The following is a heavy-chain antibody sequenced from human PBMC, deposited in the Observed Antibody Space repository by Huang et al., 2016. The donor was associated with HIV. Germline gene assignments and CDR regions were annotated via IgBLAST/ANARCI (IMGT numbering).Heavy chain of an antibody. CDR2: IIPIIGTT. D-gene: IGHD2-2*01. CDR3: AGESNIVVVPHTIKFFDY. V-gene: IGHV1-69*01. J-gene: IGHJ4*02. Sequence: QVQLVQSGAAVKKPGSSVKVSCKASGGSFSNHVFSWVRLGPGQGLEWMGGIIPIIGTTNYAQKCQGRVTITADESTGTAYLELSSLRSEDTAVYFCAGESNIVVVPHTIKFFDYWGQGTLVTVSS. CDR1: GGSFSNHV.